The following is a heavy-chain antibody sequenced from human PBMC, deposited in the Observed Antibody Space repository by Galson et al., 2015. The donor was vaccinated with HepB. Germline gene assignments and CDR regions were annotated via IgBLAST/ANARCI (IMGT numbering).Heavy chain of an antibody. Sequence: SVKVSCKASGGTFSSYAISWVRQAPGQGLEWMGWINPKSGGTNYAQRFLGWVTMTRDTSTSTVYMDLSRLRSDGAAVYYCARDGTPTFEGSFDFWGQGTLVTVSS. CDR1: GGTFSSYA. D-gene: IGHD3-3*01. CDR3: ARDGTPTFEGSFDF. V-gene: IGHV1-2*04. J-gene: IGHJ4*02. CDR2: INPKSGGT.